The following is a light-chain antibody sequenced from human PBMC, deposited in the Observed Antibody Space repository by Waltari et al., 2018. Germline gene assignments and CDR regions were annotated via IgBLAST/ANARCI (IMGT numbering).Light chain of an antibody. CDR1: SSDVGGHNY. Sequence: QSALTQPASVSGSPGQSITISCTGTSSDVGGHNYVSWYQQHPGKAPKLIIYVVTDRPSWVSKRFSGSKFGNTASLTISGLQAEDEADYYCSSYTSSGTPYVFGTGTRVTVL. CDR2: VVT. V-gene: IGLV2-14*03. CDR3: SSYTSSGTPYV. J-gene: IGLJ1*01.